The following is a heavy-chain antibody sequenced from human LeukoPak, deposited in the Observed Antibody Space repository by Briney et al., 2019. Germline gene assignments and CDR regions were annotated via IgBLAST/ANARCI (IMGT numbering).Heavy chain of an antibody. CDR1: GYTFTGYY. J-gene: IGHJ4*02. CDR2: INPNSGGT. CDR3: ARDLRRDCSGGSCYIRDY. Sequence: ASVKVSCKASGYTFTGYYMHWVRQAPGQGLEWMGRINPNSGGTNYAQKFQGRVAMTRDTSISTAYMELSRLRSDDTAVYYCARDLRRDCSGGSCYIRDYWGQGTLVTVSS. D-gene: IGHD2-15*01. V-gene: IGHV1-2*06.